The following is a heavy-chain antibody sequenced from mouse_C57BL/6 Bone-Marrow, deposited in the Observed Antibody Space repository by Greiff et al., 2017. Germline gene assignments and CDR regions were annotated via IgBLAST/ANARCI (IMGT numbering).Heavy chain of an antibody. J-gene: IGHJ3*01. CDR1: GYTFTSYW. D-gene: IGHD3-3*01. V-gene: IGHV1-50*01. Sequence: QVQLQQPGAELVKPGASVKLSCKASGYTFTSYWMQWVQQRPGQGLEWIGEIDPSDSYTNYNQKLKGKATLTVDTSSSTAYMQLSSLTSEDSAVYYCARAVAAWFAYWGQGTLVTVSA. CDR3: ARAVAAWFAY. CDR2: IDPSDSYT.